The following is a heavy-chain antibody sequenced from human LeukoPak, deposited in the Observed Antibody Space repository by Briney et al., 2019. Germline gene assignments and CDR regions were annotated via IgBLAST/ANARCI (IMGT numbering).Heavy chain of an antibody. CDR1: GFTVSSNY. CDR2: IYSGGST. J-gene: IGHJ4*02. Sequence: GGSLRLSCAASGFTVSSNYMNWVRQAPGKGLEWVSVIYSGGSTYYADSVKGRFTISRDNSKNTLYLQMNTMRAEDTAVYYCARRYSSGWWIDYWGQGTLVTVSS. V-gene: IGHV3-53*01. CDR3: ARRYSSGWWIDY. D-gene: IGHD6-19*01.